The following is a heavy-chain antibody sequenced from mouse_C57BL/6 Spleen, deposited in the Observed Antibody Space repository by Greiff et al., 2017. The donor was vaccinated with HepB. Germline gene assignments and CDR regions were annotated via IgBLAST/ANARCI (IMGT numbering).Heavy chain of an antibody. J-gene: IGHJ4*01. CDR3: ARDYDGGNAMDY. CDR2: IYPRSGNT. Sequence: QVQLQQSGAELARPGASVKLSCKASGYTFTSYGISWVKERTGQGLEWIGEIYPRSGNTYYNEKFKGKATLTADKSSSTAYMELRSLTSEDSAVYFCARDYDGGNAMDYWGQGTSVTVSS. D-gene: IGHD2-4*01. CDR1: GYTFTSYG. V-gene: IGHV1-81*01.